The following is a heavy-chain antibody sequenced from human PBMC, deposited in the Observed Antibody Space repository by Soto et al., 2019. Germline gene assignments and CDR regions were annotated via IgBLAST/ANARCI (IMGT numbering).Heavy chain of an antibody. Sequence: QITLKESGPTLVKPTQTLTLTCTFSGLSLSTSGVGVGGIRQPPLKDLEWLALIYWDAYKRYSPSLKSRLTISKDNSKNQVVLTMTNMDPVDTATYYCAHRLARRSLQAFDIWGQGTMVTVSS. CDR2: IYWDAYK. D-gene: IGHD1-1*01. CDR1: GLSLSTSGVG. J-gene: IGHJ3*02. V-gene: IGHV2-5*02. CDR3: AHRLARRSLQAFDI.